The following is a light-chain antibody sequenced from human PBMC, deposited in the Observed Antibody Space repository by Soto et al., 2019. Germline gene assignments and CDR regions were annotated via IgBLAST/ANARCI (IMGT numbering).Light chain of an antibody. Sequence: QSALTQPASVSGSPGQSITISCTGSSSDVGGYNYVPWYQQHPGKAPKLMIYDVSNRPSGVSNRFSGSKSGNTASLTITGLQAEDEADYYCSSYTSSSTLYVFGTGTKVTV. CDR1: SSDVGGYNY. CDR3: SSYTSSSTLYV. J-gene: IGLJ1*01. V-gene: IGLV2-14*01. CDR2: DVS.